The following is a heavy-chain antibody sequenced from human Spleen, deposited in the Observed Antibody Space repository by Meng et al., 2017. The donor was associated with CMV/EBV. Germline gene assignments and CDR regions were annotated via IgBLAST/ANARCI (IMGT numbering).Heavy chain of an antibody. Sequence: SETLSLTCTVSGGSVSSSHYYWSWIRQPPGKGLEWIGHIYYSGSTKYNSSLKSRVTISVDTSKNQFSLTLMSVTAADTAVYYCASIKVVPVALGWFDPWGQGTLVTVSS. CDR1: GGSVSSSHYY. J-gene: IGHJ5*02. CDR2: IYYSGST. V-gene: IGHV4-61*01. D-gene: IGHD2-2*01. CDR3: ASIKVVPVALGWFDP.